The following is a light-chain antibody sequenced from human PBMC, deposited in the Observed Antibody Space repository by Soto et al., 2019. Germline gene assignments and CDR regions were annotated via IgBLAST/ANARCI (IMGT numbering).Light chain of an antibody. V-gene: IGKV3-20*01. Sequence: EIVLTQSPGTLSLSPGERATLSCRASQSVSSSYLAWYQQKPGQAPRLLIYGASSRAPGIPARFSGSGSGTDFTLTISRLESEDFAVYYCQQYGSSPGTFGQGTKVEIK. CDR2: GAS. J-gene: IGKJ1*01. CDR3: QQYGSSPGT. CDR1: QSVSSSY.